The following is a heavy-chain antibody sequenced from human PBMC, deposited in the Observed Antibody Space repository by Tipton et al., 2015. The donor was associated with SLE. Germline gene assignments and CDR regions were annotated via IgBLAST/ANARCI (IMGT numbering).Heavy chain of an antibody. D-gene: IGHD5/OR15-5a*01. J-gene: IGHJ2*01. V-gene: IGHV4-61*09. CDR3: ARGPLLDL. CDR1: GGSISSGSYY. CDR2: IYTSGST. Sequence: LRLPCTVSGGSISSGSYYWSWIRQPAGTGLEWIGYIYTSGSTNYNPSLKSRVTISVDTSKNQFSLKLSSVTAADTAVYYCARGPLLDLWGRGTLVTVSS.